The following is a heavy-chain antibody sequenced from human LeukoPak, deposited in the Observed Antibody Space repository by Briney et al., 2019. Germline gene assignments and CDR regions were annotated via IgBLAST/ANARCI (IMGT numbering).Heavy chain of an antibody. CDR1: GGSISSGSYY. V-gene: IGHV4-61*02. Sequence: PSQTLSLTCTVSGGSISSGSYYWSWIRQPAGKGLEWIGRIYTSGSTNYNPSLKSRVTISVDTSKNQFSLKLSSVTAADTAVYYCARRIVGVGWFDPWGQGTLVTVSS. CDR3: ARRIVGVGWFDP. J-gene: IGHJ5*02. D-gene: IGHD1-26*01. CDR2: IYTSGST.